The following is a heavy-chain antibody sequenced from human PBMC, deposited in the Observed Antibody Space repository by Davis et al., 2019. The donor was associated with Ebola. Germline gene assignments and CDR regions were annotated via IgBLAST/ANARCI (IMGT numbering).Heavy chain of an antibody. D-gene: IGHD1-1*01. J-gene: IGHJ4*02. CDR1: GYTFTNYG. V-gene: IGHV1-18*01. Sequence: ASVKVSCKASGYTFTNYGISWVRQAPGQGLEWMGWISAYNGNTNYAQKLQGRVTMTTDTSTSTAYMEVGSLRSDDTAVYYCARAQFPTTSDHWGQGTLVTVSS. CDR3: ARAQFPTTSDH. CDR2: ISAYNGNT.